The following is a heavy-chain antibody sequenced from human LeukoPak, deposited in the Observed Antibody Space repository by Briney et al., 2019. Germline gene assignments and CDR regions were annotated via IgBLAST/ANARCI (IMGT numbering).Heavy chain of an antibody. V-gene: IGHV3-7*03. CDR3: VRNLAVAGTCFDS. J-gene: IGHJ4*02. CDR2: IKQDGSDR. D-gene: IGHD6-19*01. Sequence: GGSLRLSCAASGFTFRNYWMSWVRQVPGTGLEWVANIKQDGSDRNYVTSVRGRFTISRDNAESSLYLQMNSLRAEDTAVYYCVRNLAVAGTCFDSWGQGTLVTISS. CDR1: GFTFRNYW.